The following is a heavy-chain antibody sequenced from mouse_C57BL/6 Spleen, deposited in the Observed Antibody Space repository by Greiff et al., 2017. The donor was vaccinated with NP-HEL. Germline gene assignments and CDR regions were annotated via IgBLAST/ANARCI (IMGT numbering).Heavy chain of an antibody. CDR2: IYPSDSET. CDR3: ASRGYYGKRDYFDY. CDR1: GYTFTSYW. Sequence: QVQLKQPGAELVRPGSSVKLSCKASGYTFTSYWMDWVKQRPGQGLEWIGNIYPSDSETHYNQKFKDKATLTVDKSSSTAYMQLSSLTSEDSAVYYCASRGYYGKRDYFDYWGQGTTLTVSS. V-gene: IGHV1-61*01. D-gene: IGHD1-1*01. J-gene: IGHJ2*01.